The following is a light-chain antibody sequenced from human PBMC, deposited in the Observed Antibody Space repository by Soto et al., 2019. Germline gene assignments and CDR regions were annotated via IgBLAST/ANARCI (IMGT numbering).Light chain of an antibody. J-gene: IGKJ5*01. CDR3: QQYNNWPSIT. Sequence: EIVMTQSPATLSVSPGERATLSCRASQSVSSNLAWYHQKPGQAPRLLIYGASTRATGIPARFSGSGSETEFTLTISSLQSEDFAVYYCQQYNNWPSITFGQGTRLEIK. V-gene: IGKV3-15*01. CDR2: GAS. CDR1: QSVSSN.